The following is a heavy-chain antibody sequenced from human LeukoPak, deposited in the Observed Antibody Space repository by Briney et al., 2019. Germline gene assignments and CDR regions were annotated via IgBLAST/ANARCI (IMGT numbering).Heavy chain of an antibody. CDR3: ATSNDAKIAPFDH. J-gene: IGHJ4*02. CDR1: GVSMSAYQ. V-gene: IGHV4-4*09. Sequence: PSETLSLTCTVSGVSMSAYQWSWVRQSPEKGLEWIGCINTKGETSYDPSLKSRVTTSVDTSKSQFSLRLTSVTAADTAVYYCATSNDAKIAPFDHWGQGAPVTVSS. D-gene: IGHD2-21*01. CDR2: INTKGET.